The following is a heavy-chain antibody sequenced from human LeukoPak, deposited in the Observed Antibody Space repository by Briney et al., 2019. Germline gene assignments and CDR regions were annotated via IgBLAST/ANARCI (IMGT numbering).Heavy chain of an antibody. CDR1: GFTFSSYS. D-gene: IGHD3-22*01. Sequence: PGGSLRLSCAASGFTFSSYSMNWVRQAPGKGLEWVSSISSSSSYIYYADSVKGRFTISRDNAKNSLYLQMNSLRAEDTAVYCCARLGYYDSSGYYYVFDYWGQGTLVTVSS. V-gene: IGHV3-21*01. CDR2: ISSSSSYI. CDR3: ARLGYYDSSGYYYVFDY. J-gene: IGHJ4*02.